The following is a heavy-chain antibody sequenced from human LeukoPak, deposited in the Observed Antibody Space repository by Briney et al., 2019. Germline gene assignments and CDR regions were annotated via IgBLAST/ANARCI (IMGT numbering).Heavy chain of an antibody. V-gene: IGHV3-74*01. J-gene: IGHJ4*02. Sequence: GGSLRLSCAPSGFTFSSYWMHWVRQAPGKGLVWVSRINRDGSSTSYADSVKGRLTISRDNAKNTLYLQMNSLRAEDTAVYYCARDLRGYSYGHGHWGQGTLVTVSS. CDR2: INRDGSST. D-gene: IGHD5-18*01. CDR1: GFTFSSYW. CDR3: ARDLRGYSYGHGH.